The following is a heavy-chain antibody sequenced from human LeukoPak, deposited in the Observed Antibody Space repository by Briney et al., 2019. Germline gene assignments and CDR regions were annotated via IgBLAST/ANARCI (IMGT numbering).Heavy chain of an antibody. D-gene: IGHD3-10*01. CDR1: GFTFSSYT. J-gene: IGHJ6*03. V-gene: IGHV3-30*02. CDR3: AKADWVVRGVFYYYYMDV. Sequence: PGGSLRLSYAASGFTFSSYTMNWVRQAPGKGLEWVAFIRYDGSNKYYADSVKGRFTISRDNSKNTLYLQMNSLRAEDTAVYYCAKADWVVRGVFYYYYMDVWGKGTTVTISS. CDR2: IRYDGSNK.